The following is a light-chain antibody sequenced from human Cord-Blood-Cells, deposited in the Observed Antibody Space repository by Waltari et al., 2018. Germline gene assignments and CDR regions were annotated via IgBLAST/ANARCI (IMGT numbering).Light chain of an antibody. CDR3: QSYDSSLSAPYV. J-gene: IGLJ1*01. Sequence: QSVLTQPPSVSGAPGQRVTISCTGSSSNIGAGYDGHCDQQLPGTAPKLLIYGNSNRPSGVPDRFSGSKSGTSASLAITGLQAEDEADYYCQSYDSSLSAPYVFGTGTKVTVL. CDR2: GNS. V-gene: IGLV1-40*01. CDR1: SSNIGAGYD.